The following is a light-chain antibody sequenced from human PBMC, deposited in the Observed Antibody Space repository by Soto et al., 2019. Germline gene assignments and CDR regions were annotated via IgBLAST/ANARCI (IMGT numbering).Light chain of an antibody. V-gene: IGKV3-11*01. CDR2: DAS. CDR1: RSVSKY. Sequence: EIVLTQSPATLSLSPGESATLSCRASRSVSKYLAWYQQKHGQAPRLLIYDASSRPTDIPARFSGSGSGTDFTITISSLQNEDCALYYCQQRSNWPITFGQGTRLEI. J-gene: IGKJ5*01. CDR3: QQRSNWPIT.